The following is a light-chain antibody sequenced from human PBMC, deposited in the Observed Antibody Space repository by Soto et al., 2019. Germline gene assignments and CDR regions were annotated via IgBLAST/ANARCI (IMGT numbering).Light chain of an antibody. CDR1: QSISRY. J-gene: IGKJ1*01. V-gene: IGKV1-39*01. CDR3: QQNYRATPWT. CDR2: AAS. Sequence: DIQMTQSPSSLSASVGDRITITCRASQSISRYLNWYQHKPGKAPKLLINAASSLERGVPSSFSGGGSGTDFTLNISSLQPDDFATYYCQQNYRATPWTFGQGTKVDIK.